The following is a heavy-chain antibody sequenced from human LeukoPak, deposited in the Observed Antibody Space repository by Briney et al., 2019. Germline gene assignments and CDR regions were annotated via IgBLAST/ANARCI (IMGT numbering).Heavy chain of an antibody. CDR3: ARESGGYYRVGYFDY. V-gene: IGHV3-66*01. CDR2: IYSGGST. D-gene: IGHD3-22*01. J-gene: IGHJ4*02. Sequence: GGSLRLSCAASGFTVSSNYMSWVRQAPGKGLEWVSVIYSGGSTYYADSVKGRFTISRDNSKNTLYLQMNSLRAEDTAVYYCARESGGYYRVGYFDYWGQGTLVTVSS. CDR1: GFTVSSNY.